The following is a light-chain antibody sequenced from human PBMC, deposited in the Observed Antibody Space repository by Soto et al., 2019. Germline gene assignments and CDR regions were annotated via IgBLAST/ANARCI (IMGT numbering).Light chain of an antibody. Sequence: EIVLTQSPGTLSLSPGDRAALSCRANQTVANDYLAWYQQKPGQAPRLLIYAASNRATGIPARFSGSGSGTDFTLTISSLEPEDIAVYYCQQRSNWRVTFGGGTKVEIK. CDR2: AAS. CDR3: QQRSNWRVT. V-gene: IGKV3-11*01. CDR1: QTVANDY. J-gene: IGKJ4*01.